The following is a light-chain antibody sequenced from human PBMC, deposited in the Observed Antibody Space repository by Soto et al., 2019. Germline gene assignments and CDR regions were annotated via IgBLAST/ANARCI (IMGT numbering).Light chain of an antibody. V-gene: IGKV3-11*01. CDR1: QSVSSY. Sequence: EIVLTQSPATLSLSPGERATLSCRASQSVSSYLAWYQQKPGQAPRLLIYDASNRATGIPARFSGSGSGTDFTLTISSLEPDDFAVYYCQQRSDWPSTFGGGTTLQIK. CDR2: DAS. CDR3: QQRSDWPST. J-gene: IGKJ4*01.